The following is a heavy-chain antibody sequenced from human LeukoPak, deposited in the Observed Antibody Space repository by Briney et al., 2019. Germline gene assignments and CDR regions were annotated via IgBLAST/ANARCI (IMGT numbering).Heavy chain of an antibody. D-gene: IGHD3-16*02. CDR1: GFTFSAYA. J-gene: IGHJ4*02. CDR3: AKRVGSYHFDS. V-gene: IGHV3-23*01. CDR2: ISGSGGST. Sequence: GGSLRLSCAASGFTFSAYATSWVRQTPGEGLEWLSYISGSGGSTYYADSVKGRFTISRDNSKNTLYLQMNSLRAEDTALYYCAKRVGSYHFDSWGQGTLVTVSS.